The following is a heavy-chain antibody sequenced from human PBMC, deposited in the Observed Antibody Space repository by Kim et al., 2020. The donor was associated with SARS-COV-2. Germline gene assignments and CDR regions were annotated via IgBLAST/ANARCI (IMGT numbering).Heavy chain of an antibody. CDR3: AKEASPYYYMDV. V-gene: IGHV3-30*02. J-gene: IGHJ6*03. Sequence: YYADSVKGRFNLSRDNSKNTLYLQMNSLRAEDTAVYYCAKEASPYYYMDVWGKGTTVTVSS.